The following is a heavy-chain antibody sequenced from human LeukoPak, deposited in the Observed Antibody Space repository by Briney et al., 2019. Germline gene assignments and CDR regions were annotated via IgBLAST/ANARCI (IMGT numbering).Heavy chain of an antibody. J-gene: IGHJ4*02. CDR2: SSGYNGNT. CDR1: GYTFTDYY. V-gene: IGHV1-18*04. CDR3: ARGNYCSGGSCYDGAFDY. Sequence: ASVKVSCKASGYTFTDYYLHWVRQAPGQGLEWMGWSSGYNGNTNYAQKLQGRVTMTTDTSTSTAYMELRSLRSDDTAVYYCARGNYCSGGSCYDGAFDYWGQGTLVTVSS. D-gene: IGHD2-15*01.